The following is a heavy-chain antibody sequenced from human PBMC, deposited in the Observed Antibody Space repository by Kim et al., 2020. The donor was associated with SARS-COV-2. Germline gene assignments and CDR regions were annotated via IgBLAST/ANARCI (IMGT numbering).Heavy chain of an antibody. Sequence: ASVKVSCKASGYTFTSYGISWVRQAPGQGLEWMGWISAYNGNTNYAQKLQGRVTMTTDTSTSTAYMELRSLRSDYTAVYYCARDKGQTYYDYVWGSYRGDYWGQGTLVTVSS. CDR3: ARDKGQTYYDYVWGSYRGDY. CDR2: ISAYNGNT. V-gene: IGHV1-18*01. D-gene: IGHD3-16*02. J-gene: IGHJ4*02. CDR1: GYTFTSYG.